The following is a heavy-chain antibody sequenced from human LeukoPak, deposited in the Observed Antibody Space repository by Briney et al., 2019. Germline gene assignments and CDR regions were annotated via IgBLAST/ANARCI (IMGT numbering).Heavy chain of an antibody. J-gene: IGHJ6*02. CDR2: ISAYNGNT. Sequence: ASGQVSSMAYGYSVTRDGISWVRPAPEQGLEWMGWISAYNGNTNYAQKPQGRVTITTDPSTSTADMELRSLRSDDTAVYYCARPGENYGVGYYYYGMDVWDQGTTVTVSS. V-gene: IGHV1-18*01. CDR1: GYSVTRDG. CDR3: ARPGENYGVGYYYYGMDV. D-gene: IGHD3-10*01.